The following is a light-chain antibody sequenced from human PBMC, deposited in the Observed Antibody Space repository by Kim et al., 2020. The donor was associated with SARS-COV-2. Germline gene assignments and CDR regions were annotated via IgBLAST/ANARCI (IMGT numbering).Light chain of an antibody. V-gene: IGKV3-15*01. CDR3: KLYNNRTYT. CDR2: GAS. Sequence: IVMTQSPATLSVSPGERATLSCRASQSVSSNLTWYQQKPGQAPRLLIYGASTRATGIPSRFSGSGSGTEFTHTISSLPSEDFAVFSCKLYNNRTYTFGRGTKLEI. J-gene: IGKJ2*01. CDR1: QSVSSN.